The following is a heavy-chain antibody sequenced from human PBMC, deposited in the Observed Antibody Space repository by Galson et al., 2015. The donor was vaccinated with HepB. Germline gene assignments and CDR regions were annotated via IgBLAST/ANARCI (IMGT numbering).Heavy chain of an antibody. CDR3: ARGGYGSGSLPGY. D-gene: IGHD3-10*01. Sequence: SLRLSCAASGFTFSSYAMHWVRQAPGKGLEWVAVISYDGSNKYYADSVKGRFTISRDNSKNTLYLQMNSLRAEDTAVYYGARGGYGSGSLPGYWGQGTLVTVSS. CDR1: GFTFSSYA. J-gene: IGHJ4*02. CDR2: ISYDGSNK. V-gene: IGHV3-30*04.